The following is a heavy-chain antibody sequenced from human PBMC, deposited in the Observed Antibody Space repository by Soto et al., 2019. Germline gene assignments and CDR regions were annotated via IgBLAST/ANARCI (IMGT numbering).Heavy chain of an antibody. CDR3: AKDPKSGWYYYYYGMDV. V-gene: IGHV3-30*18. J-gene: IGHJ6*02. CDR2: ISYGGSNK. Sequence: GGSLRLSCAASGFTFSSYGMHWVRQAPGKGLEWVAVISYGGSNKYYADSVKGRFTISRDNSKNTLYLQMNSLRAEDTAVYYCAKDPKSGWYYYYYGMDVWGQGTTVTVSS. CDR1: GFTFSSYG. D-gene: IGHD6-19*01.